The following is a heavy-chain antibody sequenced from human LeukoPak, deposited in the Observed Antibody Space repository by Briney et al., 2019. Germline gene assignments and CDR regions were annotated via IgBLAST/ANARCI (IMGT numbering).Heavy chain of an antibody. CDR2: INTKTGNP. J-gene: IGHJ5*02. CDR1: GYTFTSYA. V-gene: IGHV7-4-1*02. D-gene: IGHD5-18*01. Sequence: ASVKVSCKASGYTFTSYAMNWVRQAPGQGLEWMGWINTKTGNPTYAQGFTGRFVFSLDTSVSTSYLQISSLKAEDTAVYYCARDGVDTLFDPWGQGTLVTVPS. CDR3: ARDGVDTLFDP.